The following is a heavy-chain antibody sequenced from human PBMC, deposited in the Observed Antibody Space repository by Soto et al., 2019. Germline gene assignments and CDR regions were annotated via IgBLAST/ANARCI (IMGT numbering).Heavy chain of an antibody. V-gene: IGHV1-8*01. Sequence: GDSLQVSCKASGYLFTENDINWVRQATGQGPEWMGWMNPKSGNTGYAQKFQGRVSMTRDNSKTTAYMELSSLGSEDTAVYYCVRDPLDYYSADSFDTWGQGTQVTVSS. CDR2: MNPKSGNT. J-gene: IGHJ5*02. CDR1: GYLFTEND. D-gene: IGHD3-10*01. CDR3: VRDPLDYYSADSFDT.